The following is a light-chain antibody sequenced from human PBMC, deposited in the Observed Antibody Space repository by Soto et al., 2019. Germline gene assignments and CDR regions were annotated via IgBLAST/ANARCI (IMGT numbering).Light chain of an antibody. V-gene: IGKV1-39*01. J-gene: IGKJ2*01. Sequence: DIQMTQSPSSLSAVVGDRVSITCRSSQGIATSLNWYQQKPGKAPRPLIYTASTLESGVPSRFSGNGSVTDFTLTISSVQPEDFATYYCQHSFNTPPYTFGQGTKLEI. CDR3: QHSFNTPPYT. CDR1: QGIATS. CDR2: TAS.